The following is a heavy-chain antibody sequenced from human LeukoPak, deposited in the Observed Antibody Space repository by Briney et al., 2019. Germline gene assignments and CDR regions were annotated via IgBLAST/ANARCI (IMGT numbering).Heavy chain of an antibody. D-gene: IGHD3-16*01. CDR1: GYSFTSYW. Sequence: GESLKISCKGSGYSFTSYWIGWVRPMPGKGLEWMGIIYPGDSDTRYSPSFQGQVTISADKSISTAYLQWSSLKASDTAMYYCARHGVYGYDRGYYYYYYGMDVWGQGTTVTVSS. CDR2: IYPGDSDT. CDR3: ARHGVYGYDRGYYYYYYGMDV. J-gene: IGHJ6*02. V-gene: IGHV5-51*01.